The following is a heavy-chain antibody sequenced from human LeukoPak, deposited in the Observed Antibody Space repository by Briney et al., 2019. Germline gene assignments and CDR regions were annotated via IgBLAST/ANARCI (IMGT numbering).Heavy chain of an antibody. D-gene: IGHD1-26*01. CDR2: INPNSCCT. J-gene: IGHJ4*02. Sequence: SVKVSCKASGYTFTRYYMHWVRQAPGQGLEWMGWINPNSCCTNYAQKFQGRVTSTRDTSISPAYMELNTQRSDDPAVYHCVIAKWELKSPFDYWGQGTLVTVSS. CDR1: GYTFTRYY. V-gene: IGHV1-2*01. CDR3: VIAKWELKSPFDY.